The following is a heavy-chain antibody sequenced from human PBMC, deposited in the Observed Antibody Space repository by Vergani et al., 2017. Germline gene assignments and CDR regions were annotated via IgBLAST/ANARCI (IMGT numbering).Heavy chain of an antibody. D-gene: IGHD6-19*01. V-gene: IGHV3-30*02. Sequence: QVHLVESGGGVVQPGGSLRLSCAASRFTFSSYGMHWVRQAPGKGLEWVAFIRYDGSNKYYADSVKGRFTTSRDNSKNTLYLQMNSLRVEDTAVYYCAKDRDFLVSGSGWYAFDYRGQGILVTVSS. CDR2: IRYDGSNK. CDR3: AKDRDFLVSGSGWYAFDY. CDR1: RFTFSSYG. J-gene: IGHJ4*02.